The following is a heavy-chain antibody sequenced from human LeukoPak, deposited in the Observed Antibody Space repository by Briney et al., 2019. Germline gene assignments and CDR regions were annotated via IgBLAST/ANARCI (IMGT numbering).Heavy chain of an antibody. CDR1: GFTFSSYG. Sequence: GGSLRLSCAVSGFTFSSYGMHWVRQAPGKGLEWVAFIQYDGSNKYYVDSVKGRSTISRDNSKNTLYLQMNSLRAEDTAVYYCATSSSSSSWGPTDYWGQGTLVTVSS. J-gene: IGHJ4*02. CDR2: IQYDGSNK. CDR3: ATSSSSSSWGPTDY. V-gene: IGHV3-30*02. D-gene: IGHD6-6*01.